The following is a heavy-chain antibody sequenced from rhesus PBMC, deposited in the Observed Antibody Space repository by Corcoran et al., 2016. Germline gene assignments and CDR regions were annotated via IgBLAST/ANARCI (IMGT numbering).Heavy chain of an antibody. D-gene: IGHD6-13*01. Sequence: QVQLQESGPGLVKPSETLSLTCAVSGGSMSSSYWSWIRQAPGKGLEWIGRIDSSGSTYYNPSLKSRVTLSVDTSKNQFSLKLSSVTAADTAVYYCARSRGSWSAFDSWGQGVLVTVSS. CDR2: IDSSGST. CDR3: ARSRGSWSAFDS. V-gene: IGHV4S11*01. CDR1: GGSMSSSY. J-gene: IGHJ4*01.